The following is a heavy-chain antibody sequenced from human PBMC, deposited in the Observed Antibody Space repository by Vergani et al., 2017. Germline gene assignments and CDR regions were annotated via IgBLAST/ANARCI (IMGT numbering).Heavy chain of an antibody. V-gene: IGHV3-11*04. CDR1: GFTFSDHY. Sequence: QVQLVESGGGLVKPGGSLRLSCAASGFTFSDHYMSWVRQAPGKGLEWISYMSSGDSIYYADSVKGRFTVSRDNTKNTLYLQMNSLRAEDTAVYYCARDLPHYDYYGMYVWGQGTTVTVSS. CDR2: MSSGDSI. J-gene: IGHJ6*02. CDR3: ARDLPHYDYYGMYV.